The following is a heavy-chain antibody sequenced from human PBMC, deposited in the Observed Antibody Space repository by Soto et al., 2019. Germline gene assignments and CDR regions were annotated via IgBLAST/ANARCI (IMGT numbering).Heavy chain of an antibody. V-gene: IGHV1-8*02. D-gene: IGHD6-13*01. Sequence: ASVKVSCKASGYTFINFDISWVRHAAGQGLEWLGWMNPGSGQTGYASKFQGRVAMTRDASTGTSHLELSSLTSDDTAVYYCARMASAGTLNWFDPWGQGTLVTVSS. CDR3: ARMASAGTLNWFDP. J-gene: IGHJ5*02. CDR2: MNPGSGQT. CDR1: GYTFINFD.